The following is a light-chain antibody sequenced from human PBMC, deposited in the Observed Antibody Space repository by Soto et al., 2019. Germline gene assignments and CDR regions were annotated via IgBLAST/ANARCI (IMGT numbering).Light chain of an antibody. CDR2: RNS. Sequence: QSVLTQPPSVSGAPGQRVTISCTGSSSNIGAGFDEHWYQQLPGTAPRLLIYRNSNRPSGVPDRFSGSKSGTSASLAITGRQAEDEADYYCQSYDSSLSDVVFGGGTKLTVL. V-gene: IGLV1-40*01. CDR1: SSNIGAGFD. CDR3: QSYDSSLSDVV. J-gene: IGLJ2*01.